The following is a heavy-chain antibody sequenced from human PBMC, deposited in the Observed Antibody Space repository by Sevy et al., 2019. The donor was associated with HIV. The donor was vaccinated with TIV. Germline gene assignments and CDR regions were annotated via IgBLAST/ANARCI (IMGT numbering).Heavy chain of an antibody. V-gene: IGHV3-30*02. CDR2: IRYDGGNK. D-gene: IGHD1-7*01. Sequence: GGSLRLSWAASGFTFSRSCMHWVRQAPGKGLEWGAFIRYDGGNKYYVDSVKGRFTISRDNSENTLYLQMDALRSEDTAVYYGAKTGTTQLDYWGQGTLVTV. CDR1: GFTFSRSC. CDR3: AKTGTTQLDY. J-gene: IGHJ4*02.